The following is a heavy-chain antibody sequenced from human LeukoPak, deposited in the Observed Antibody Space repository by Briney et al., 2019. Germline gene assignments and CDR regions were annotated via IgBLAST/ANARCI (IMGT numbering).Heavy chain of an antibody. Sequence: PSQTLSLTCTVSGGSISSGSYYWSWIRQPAGKGLEWIGYIYYSGSTNYNPSLKSRVTISVDTSKNQFSLKLSSVTAADTAVYYCARVRGDPDAFDIWGQGTMVTVSS. CDR3: ARVRGDPDAFDI. V-gene: IGHV4-61*10. D-gene: IGHD7-27*01. J-gene: IGHJ3*02. CDR1: GGSISSGSYY. CDR2: IYYSGST.